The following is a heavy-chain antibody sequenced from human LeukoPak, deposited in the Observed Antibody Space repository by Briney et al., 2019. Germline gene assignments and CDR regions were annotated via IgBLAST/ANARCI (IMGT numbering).Heavy chain of an antibody. CDR3: ARVKAWELSFDY. CDR2: INPNTGGT. Sequence: ASVKVACKASGYTFTDYYMHWVRQAPGQGLEWMGGINPNTGGTHYAQKIQDRVSMTRDTSITTVYMELSSLRSDDTAVYYCARVKAWELSFDYWGQGTLVTVSS. J-gene: IGHJ4*02. CDR1: GYTFTDYY. D-gene: IGHD1-26*01. V-gene: IGHV1-2*02.